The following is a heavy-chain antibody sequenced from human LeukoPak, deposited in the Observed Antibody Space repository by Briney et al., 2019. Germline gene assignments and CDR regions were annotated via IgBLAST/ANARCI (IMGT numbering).Heavy chain of an antibody. CDR2: INPNSGGT. V-gene: IGHV1-2*02. CDR3: AREIWQQLVFGFDY. D-gene: IGHD6-13*01. J-gene: IGHJ4*02. CDR1: GYTFTGYY. Sequence: ASVKVSCKASGYTFTGYYMHWVRQAPGQGLEWMGWINPNSGGTNYAQKFQGRVTMTRDTSISTAYMELSRLRSDGTAVYYCAREIWQQLVFGFDYWGQGTLVTVSS.